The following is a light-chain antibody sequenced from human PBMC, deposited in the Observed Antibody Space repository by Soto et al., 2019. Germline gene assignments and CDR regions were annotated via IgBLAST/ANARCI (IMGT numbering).Light chain of an antibody. J-gene: IGKJ1*01. V-gene: IGKV1-39*01. CDR3: LQTYNLPRT. CDR1: LTIGDS. CDR2: GAS. Sequence: DIKMTQSPSSLSASVGDRVTITCRASLTIGDSLSWFQQKAWKPPTLLIYGASALQSVVPARFSGSGSGTDFTLTISNMQREDFATYYCLQTYNLPRTFGQGTKVEFK.